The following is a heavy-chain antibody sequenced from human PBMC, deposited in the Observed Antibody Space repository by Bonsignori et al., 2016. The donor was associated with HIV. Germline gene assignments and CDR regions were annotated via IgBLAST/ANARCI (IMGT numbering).Heavy chain of an antibody. Sequence: QVQLVQSGAEVKKPGSSVKVSCKASGGTLRGLAVNWVRQAPGDGLEWMGGISPISGTPHYAQKFQDRVTMIADESTSTAYMELTSLTSEDTAVYYCARDLDGVPLLDVWAEGT. V-gene: IGHV1-69*01. CDR1: GGTLRGLA. CDR3: ARDLDGVPLLDV. J-gene: IGHJ6*02. D-gene: IGHD3-3*01. CDR2: ISPISGTP.